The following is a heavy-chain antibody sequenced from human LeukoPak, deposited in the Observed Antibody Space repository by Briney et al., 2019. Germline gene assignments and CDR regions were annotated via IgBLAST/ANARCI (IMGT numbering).Heavy chain of an antibody. D-gene: IGHD2-2*01. J-gene: IGHJ4*02. CDR2: ISGSGGST. CDR3: AKLPTNFPKSTIDY. CDR1: GFTFSSYA. V-gene: IGHV3-23*01. Sequence: PGGSLRLSCAASGFTFSSYAMSWVRQAPGKGLEWVSAISGSGGSTYYADSVKGRFTISRDNSKNTLYLQMNSLRAEDTAVYYCAKLPTNFPKSTIDYWGQGTPVTVSS.